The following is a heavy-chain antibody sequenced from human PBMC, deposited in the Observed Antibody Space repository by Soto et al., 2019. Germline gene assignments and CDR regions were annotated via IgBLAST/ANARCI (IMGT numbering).Heavy chain of an antibody. CDR1: GGSISSSSYY. CDR3: ARHARAYYDSSGYYQLFWFDP. Sequence: SETLSLTCTVSGGSISSSSYYWGWIRQPPGKGLEWIGSIYYSGSTYYNPSLKSRVTISVDTSKNQFSLKLSSVTAADTAVYYCARHARAYYDSSGYYQLFWFDPWGQGTLVTVSS. J-gene: IGHJ5*02. V-gene: IGHV4-39*01. D-gene: IGHD3-22*01. CDR2: IYYSGST.